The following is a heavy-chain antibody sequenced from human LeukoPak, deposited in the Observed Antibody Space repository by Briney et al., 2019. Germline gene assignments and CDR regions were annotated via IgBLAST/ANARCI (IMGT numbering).Heavy chain of an antibody. CDR1: GFTFDDYA. Sequence: PGRSLRLSCAASGFTFDDYAMHWVRQAPGKGLEWVSGISWNSGSIGYADSVKGRFTISRDNAKNSLYLQMNSLRAEDTAVYYCAKSGGTYYYDSSGVESWFDPWGQGTLVTVSS. CDR2: ISWNSGSI. CDR3: AKSGGTYYYDSSGVESWFDP. V-gene: IGHV3-9*01. J-gene: IGHJ5*02. D-gene: IGHD3-22*01.